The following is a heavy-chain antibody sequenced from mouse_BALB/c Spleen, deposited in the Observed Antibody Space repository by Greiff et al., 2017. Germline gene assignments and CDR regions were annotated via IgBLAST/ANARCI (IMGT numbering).Heavy chain of an antibody. CDR1: GFNIKDYY. J-gene: IGHJ2*01. Sequence: EVQVVESGAELVRSGASVKLSCTASGFNIKDYYMHWVKQRPEQGLEWIGWIDPENGDTEYAPKFQGKATMTADTASNTAYLQLSSLTSEDTAVYYYNACLGYGNYFDYWGQGTTLTVSS. CDR2: IDPENGDT. CDR3: NACLGYGNYFDY. D-gene: IGHD2-10*02. V-gene: IGHV14-4*02.